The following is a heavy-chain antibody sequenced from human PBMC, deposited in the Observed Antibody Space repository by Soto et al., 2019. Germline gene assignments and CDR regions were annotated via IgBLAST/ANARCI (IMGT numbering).Heavy chain of an antibody. V-gene: IGHV3-21*01. Sequence: GGSLRLSCAASGFPFSSYSMNWVRQAPGKGLEWVSSIISSSSYIYYADSVKGRFTISRDNAKNSLYLQMNSLRAEDTAVYYCARDGGDCSGGSCYSFPYYYGMDVWGQGTTVTVSS. CDR1: GFPFSSYS. CDR3: ARDGGDCSGGSCYSFPYYYGMDV. J-gene: IGHJ6*02. CDR2: IISSSSYI. D-gene: IGHD2-15*01.